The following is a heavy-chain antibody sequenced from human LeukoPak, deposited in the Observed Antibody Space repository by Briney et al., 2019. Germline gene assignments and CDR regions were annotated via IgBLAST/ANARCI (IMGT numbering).Heavy chain of an antibody. CDR3: ARGTGAPNYFDY. D-gene: IGHD7-27*01. Sequence: ASVKVSCKASGYTFTGYYIHWVRQAPGQGLEWMAWINPNGGGTNYAQKFQGGVAVTRASSISTAYMELSGLTSDDTAVFYCARGTGAPNYFDYWGQGTLDTVSS. J-gene: IGHJ4*02. V-gene: IGHV1-2*02. CDR1: GYTFTGYY. CDR2: INPNGGGT.